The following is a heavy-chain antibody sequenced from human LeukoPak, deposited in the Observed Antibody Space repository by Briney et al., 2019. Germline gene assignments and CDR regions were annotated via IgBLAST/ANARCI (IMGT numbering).Heavy chain of an antibody. D-gene: IGHD5-12*01. CDR1: GFTFSDYC. CDR3: ARAPVDIVATIGYYYGMDV. CDR2: ISSSGSTI. V-gene: IGHV3-11*01. Sequence: GGSLRLSCAASGFTFSDYCMSWIRQAPGKGLEWVSYISSSGSTIYYADSVKGRFTISRDNAKNSLYLQMNSLRAEDTAVYYCARAPVDIVATIGYYYGMDVWGQGTTVTVSS. J-gene: IGHJ6*02.